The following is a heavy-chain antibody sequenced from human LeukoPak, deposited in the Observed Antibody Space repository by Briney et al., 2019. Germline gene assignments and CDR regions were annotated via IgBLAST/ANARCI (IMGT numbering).Heavy chain of an antibody. CDR2: ISYDGSNK. J-gene: IGHJ3*02. CDR1: GFTFSSYG. Sequence: GGSLRLSCAASGFTFSSYGMHWVRQAPVTGLEWVAVISYDGSNKYYADSVKGRFTISRDNFKNTLYLQMNSLRAEDTAVYYCAKASRFGYCSGGSCPDAFDIWGQGTMVTVSS. CDR3: AKASRFGYCSGGSCPDAFDI. D-gene: IGHD2-15*01. V-gene: IGHV3-30*18.